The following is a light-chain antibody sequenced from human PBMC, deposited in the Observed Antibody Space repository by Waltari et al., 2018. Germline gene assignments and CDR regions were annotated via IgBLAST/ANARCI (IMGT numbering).Light chain of an antibody. CDR3: QQYHSVPLT. CDR2: DAS. V-gene: IGKV1-33*01. J-gene: IGKJ4*01. Sequence: DIHMTQSPSSLSAPVGDRVTITCQASQDIKKSLNWFHQKPGNAPKVLIFDASKSQTGAPARFSGGGSRTDFTFTISSLQPEDMGTYYCQQYHSVPLTFGGGTKVEIK. CDR1: QDIKKS.